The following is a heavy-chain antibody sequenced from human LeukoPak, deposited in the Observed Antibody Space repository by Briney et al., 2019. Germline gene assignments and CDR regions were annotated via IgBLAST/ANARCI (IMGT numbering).Heavy chain of an antibody. D-gene: IGHD5/OR15-5a*01. CDR3: AKDRVTDSVYDIHY. V-gene: IGHV3-NL1*01. Sequence: PGGSVRLLCVASGFTFSGYGMYWVRQAPRKGLEWVAGIYGGGGVIKYADSVKGRFTISRDNSENILYLQMDSLRVEDTAMYYCAKDRVTDSVYDIHYWGQGPVDTVSS. CDR1: GFTFSGYG. CDR2: IYGGGGVI. J-gene: IGHJ1*01.